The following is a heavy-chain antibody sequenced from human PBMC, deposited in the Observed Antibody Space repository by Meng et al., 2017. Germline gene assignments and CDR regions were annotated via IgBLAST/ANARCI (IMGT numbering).Heavy chain of an antibody. CDR2: IYYSGST. V-gene: IGHV4-59*01. D-gene: IGHD3-10*01. CDR3: AREGFSHAFDI. Sequence: GSLRLSCTVSGGSISSYYRSWIRQPPGKGLEWIGYIYYSGSTNYNPSLKSRVTISVDTSKSQFSLKLSSVTAADTAVYYCAREGFSHAFDIWGQGTMVTVSS. J-gene: IGHJ3*02. CDR1: GGSISSYY.